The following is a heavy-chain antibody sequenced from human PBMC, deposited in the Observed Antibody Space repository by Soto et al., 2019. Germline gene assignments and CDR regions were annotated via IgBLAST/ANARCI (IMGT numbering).Heavy chain of an antibody. V-gene: IGHV4-59*08. CDR3: ARWTSCGGDCYWLDY. J-gene: IGHJ4*02. CDR1: GGSISSYY. Sequence: SETLSLTCTVYGGSISSYYWSCILQPPGKGLEWIEYIYYTGSTGYNPSLRSRVTISLDTSRNQFFLKVNSVAAADTAVYYCARWTSCGGDCYWLDYWGQGTLVTVS. CDR2: IYYTGST. D-gene: IGHD2-21*02.